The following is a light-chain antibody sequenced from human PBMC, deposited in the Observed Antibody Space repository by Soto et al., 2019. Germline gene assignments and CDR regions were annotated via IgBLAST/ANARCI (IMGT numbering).Light chain of an antibody. CDR2: GAS. Sequence: DIQMTQSPSSLSASVGDRDTITCRASQGISNYLAWYQQKPGKVPELLIYGASTLKSGVPSRFSGSGSGTDFTFIISSLQPEDVATYYCQKYNSAPFTFGRGTKVDIK. CDR1: QGISNY. V-gene: IGKV1-27*01. CDR3: QKYNSAPFT. J-gene: IGKJ3*01.